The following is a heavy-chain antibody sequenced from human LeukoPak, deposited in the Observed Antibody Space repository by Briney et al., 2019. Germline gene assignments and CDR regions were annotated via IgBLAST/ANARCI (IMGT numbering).Heavy chain of an antibody. J-gene: IGHJ5*02. V-gene: IGHV4-59*01. CDR1: GGSISSYY. Sequence: SETLSLTCTVSGGSISSYYWSWIRQPPGKGLEWLGYIYYSGSTNYNPSLKSRVTISVDTSKNQFSLKLSSVTAADTAVYYCARVIAARRPWRFDPWGQGTLVTVSS. CDR2: IYYSGST. D-gene: IGHD6-6*01. CDR3: ARVIAARRPWRFDP.